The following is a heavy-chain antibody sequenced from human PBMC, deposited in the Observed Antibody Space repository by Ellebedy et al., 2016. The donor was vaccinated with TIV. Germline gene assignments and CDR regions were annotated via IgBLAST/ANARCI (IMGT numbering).Heavy chain of an antibody. Sequence: ASVKVSXXASGYTFTSYYMHWVRQAPGQGLEWMGIINPSGGSTSYAQKFQGRVTMTRNTSISTAYMELSSLRSEDTAVYYCARAPIVVVPAATRGYWFDPWGQGTLVTVSS. V-gene: IGHV1-46*01. J-gene: IGHJ5*02. D-gene: IGHD2-2*01. CDR3: ARAPIVVVPAATRGYWFDP. CDR2: INPSGGST. CDR1: GYTFTSYY.